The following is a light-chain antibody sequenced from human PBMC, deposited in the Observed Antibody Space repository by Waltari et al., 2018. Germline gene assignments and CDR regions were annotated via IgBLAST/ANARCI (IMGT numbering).Light chain of an antibody. Sequence: EIVMTQSPATLSVSPGERATLSCRANESISNNLAWYQQKPGRAPRLLIYRASTGATGIPARFSGSGSGTEFTRTIGSLQSEDFAVYYCQQYNSWPRTFGQGTKVEIK. J-gene: IGKJ1*01. CDR2: RAS. CDR1: ESISNN. CDR3: QQYNSWPRT. V-gene: IGKV3-15*01.